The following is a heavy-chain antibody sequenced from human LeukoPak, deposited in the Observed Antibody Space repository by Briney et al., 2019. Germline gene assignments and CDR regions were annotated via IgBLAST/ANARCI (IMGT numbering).Heavy chain of an antibody. CDR3: ARTDCSSTSCLSSRY. V-gene: IGHV1-8*01. Sequence: ASVKVSCKASGYTFTSYDINWVRQATGQGLEWMGWMNPNSDNTGYAQKFQGRVTMTRNTSLSTAYMELSSLGSEDTAVYYSARTDCSSTSCLSSRYWGQGTLVTVSS. CDR2: MNPNSDNT. J-gene: IGHJ4*02. CDR1: GYTFTSYD. D-gene: IGHD2-2*01.